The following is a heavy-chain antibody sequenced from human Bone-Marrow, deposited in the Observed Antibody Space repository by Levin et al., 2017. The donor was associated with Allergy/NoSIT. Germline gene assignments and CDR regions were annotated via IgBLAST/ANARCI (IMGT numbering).Heavy chain of an antibody. D-gene: IGHD3-3*01. V-gene: IGHV3-9*01. J-gene: IGHJ3*02. CDR1: GFTFDDYA. CDR3: AKDIGDPGTIFGVDYHDAFDS. Sequence: GGSLRLSCAASGFTFDDYAMHWVRQAPGKGLEWVSGISWNSGSIGYADSVKGRFTISRDNAKNSLYLQMNSLRAEDTALYYCAKDIGDPGTIFGVDYHDAFDSWGQGTMVTVSS. CDR2: ISWNSGSI.